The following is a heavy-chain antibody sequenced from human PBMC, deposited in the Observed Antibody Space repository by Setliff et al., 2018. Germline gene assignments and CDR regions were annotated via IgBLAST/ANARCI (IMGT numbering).Heavy chain of an antibody. Sequence: GASVKVSCKASGGTFSSYAINWVRQAPGQGLEWMGGIIPMFGTTNYAQKFQGRVTITADESTTTAYMELSSLRSEDTAVYFCARDRFYNSWSGTSITAPHDAFDIWGQGTMVTVSS. V-gene: IGHV1-69*13. CDR2: IIPMFGTT. D-gene: IGHD3-3*01. J-gene: IGHJ3*02. CDR1: GGTFSSYA. CDR3: ARDRFYNSWSGTSITAPHDAFDI.